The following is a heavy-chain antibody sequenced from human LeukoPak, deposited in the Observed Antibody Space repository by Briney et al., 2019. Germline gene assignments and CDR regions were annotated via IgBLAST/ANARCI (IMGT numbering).Heavy chain of an antibody. CDR1: GCTFSSYA. D-gene: IGHD3-3*01. CDR2: IIPIFGTA. V-gene: IGHV1-69*13. J-gene: IGHJ6*03. Sequence: GASVKVSCKASGCTFSSYAISWVRQAPGQGLEWMGGIIPIFGTANYAQKFQGRVTITADESTSTAYMELSSLRSEDTAVYYCARDRENDFWSGYPDYYYMDVWGKGTTVTVSS. CDR3: ARDRENDFWSGYPDYYYMDV.